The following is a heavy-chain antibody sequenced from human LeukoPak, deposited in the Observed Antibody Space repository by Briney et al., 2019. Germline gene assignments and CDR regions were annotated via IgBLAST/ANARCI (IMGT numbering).Heavy chain of an antibody. CDR2: INHSGSS. D-gene: IGHD6-13*01. CDR1: GGSFSGYY. CDR3: ASRPSTIAAAGTDY. V-gene: IGHV4-34*01. Sequence: PSETLSLTCAVYGGSFSGYYRSWLRQPPGKGLEWIGEINHSGSSNYNPSLKSGVTISVDTSKNQFSLKLSSVTAADTAVYYCASRPSTIAAAGTDYWGQGTLVTVSS. J-gene: IGHJ4*02.